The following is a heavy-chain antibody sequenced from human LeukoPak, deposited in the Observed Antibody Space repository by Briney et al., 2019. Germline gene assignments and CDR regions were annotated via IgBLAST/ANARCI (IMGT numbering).Heavy chain of an antibody. CDR1: GFTFSSYS. J-gene: IGHJ4*02. D-gene: IGHD5-18*01. Sequence: PGGSLRLSCAASGFTFSSYSMNWVRQAPGKGLEWVSSISSSSSYIYYADSVKGRFTISRDNAKNSLYLQMNSLRAEDTAVYYCARGGYSYGYAPDYWGQGTLVTVSS. CDR2: ISSSSSYI. V-gene: IGHV3-21*01. CDR3: ARGGYSYGYAPDY.